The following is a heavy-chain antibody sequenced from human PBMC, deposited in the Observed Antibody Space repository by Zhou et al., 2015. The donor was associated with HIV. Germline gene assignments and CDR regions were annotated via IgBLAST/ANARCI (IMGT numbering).Heavy chain of an antibody. J-gene: IGHJ4*01. D-gene: IGHD4-17*01. CDR3: AREGSIPTVTPPTGFDC. V-gene: IGHV1-69*01. Sequence: QVQLVQSGAEVKKPGSSVKVSCKASGGTFSSYPISWVRQAPGQGLEWMGGIIPIVGTTDYAQKFQGRLTITADDSTSTAYMELYRLTSEDTALYYCAREGSIPTVTPPTGFDCWGQGTLVTVSS. CDR2: IIPIVGTT. CDR1: GGTFSSYP.